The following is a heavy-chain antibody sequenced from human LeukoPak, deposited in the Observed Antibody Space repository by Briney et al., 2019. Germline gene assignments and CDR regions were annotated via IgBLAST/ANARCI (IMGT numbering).Heavy chain of an antibody. D-gene: IGHD3-3*01. J-gene: IGHJ4*02. CDR2: IKSKTDGGTT. Sequence: GGSLRLSCAASGFTFSNAWMNWVRQAPGKGLEWVGRIKSKTDGGTTDYAAPVKGRFTISRDDSKNTLYLQMNSLKTEDTAVYYCTSEYYDFWSGYAANLDYWGQGTLVTVSS. V-gene: IGHV3-15*01. CDR1: GFTFSNAW. CDR3: TSEYYDFWSGYAANLDY.